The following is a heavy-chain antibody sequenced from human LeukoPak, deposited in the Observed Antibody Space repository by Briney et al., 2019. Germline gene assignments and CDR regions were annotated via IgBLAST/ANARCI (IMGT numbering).Heavy chain of an antibody. J-gene: IGHJ4*02. CDR1: GYTFTSYG. D-gene: IGHD2-21*02. Sequence: AASVKVSCKASGYTFTSYGISWVRQAPGQGLEWMGIINPSGGSTSYAQKFQGRVTMTRDTSTSTVYMELSSLRSEDTAVYYCARDKTYCGGDCPFDYWGQGTLVTVSS. CDR3: ARDKTYCGGDCPFDY. CDR2: INPSGGST. V-gene: IGHV1-46*01.